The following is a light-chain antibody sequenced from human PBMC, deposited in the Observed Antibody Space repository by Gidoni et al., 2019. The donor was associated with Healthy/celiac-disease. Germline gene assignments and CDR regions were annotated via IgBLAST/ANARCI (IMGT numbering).Light chain of an antibody. CDR3: AAWDDSLSGWV. J-gene: IGLJ3*02. Sequence: PGQRVTISCSGSSSNIGSNYVYWYQQLPGTAPKLLIYRNNQRPSGVPDRFSGSKSGTSASLAISGLRSEDEADYYCAAWDDSLSGWVFGGGTKLTVL. CDR2: RNN. CDR1: SSNIGSNY. V-gene: IGLV1-47*01.